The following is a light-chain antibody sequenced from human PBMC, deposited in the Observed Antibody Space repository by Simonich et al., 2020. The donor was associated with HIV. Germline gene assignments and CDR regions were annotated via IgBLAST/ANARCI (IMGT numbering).Light chain of an antibody. CDR2: WAT. V-gene: IGKV4-1*01. J-gene: IGKJ1*01. CDR3: QQFYTTPWT. CDR1: QSVLYSSNNKNY. Sequence: DIVMTQSPDSLAVSLGERATINCNSSQSVLYSSNNKNYLLWYQQKPGQPPKLLIYWATTRESGVPDRFSGSGSGTDFTLTISSLQAEDVAVYYCQQFYTTPWTFGQGTKVEIK.